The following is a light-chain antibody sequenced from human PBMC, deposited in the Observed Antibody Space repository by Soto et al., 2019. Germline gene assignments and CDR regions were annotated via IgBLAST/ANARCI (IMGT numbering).Light chain of an antibody. CDR3: ATWDDDLNAAV. CDR1: SSNIAGNT. Sequence: QSVLTQPPSLSGTPGQRVTISCSGSSSNIAGNTVHWYQHLPGTAPKLLIYINDQRPSGVPGRFSASTSGTSASLAISGLQSDDDADYYCATWDDDLNAAVFGGGTQLTVL. V-gene: IGLV1-44*01. CDR2: IND. J-gene: IGLJ7*01.